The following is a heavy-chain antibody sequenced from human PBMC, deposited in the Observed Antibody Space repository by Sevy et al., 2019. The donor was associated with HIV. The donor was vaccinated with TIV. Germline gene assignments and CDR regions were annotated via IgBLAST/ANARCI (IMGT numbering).Heavy chain of an antibody. CDR1: GVTFSNAW. V-gene: IGHV3-15*01. CDR2: ITSKADDEQT. CDR3: TTDFRGCSAYDSLGY. J-gene: IGHJ4*02. D-gene: IGHD5-12*01. Sequence: GGSLRLSCAASGVTFSNAWMSWVRQAPGKGLEWVGRITSKADDEQTDYSAAVKGRFTISRDDSNNTLFLQMNSLKTEDTAIYYCTTDFRGCSAYDSLGYWGQGTLVTVSS.